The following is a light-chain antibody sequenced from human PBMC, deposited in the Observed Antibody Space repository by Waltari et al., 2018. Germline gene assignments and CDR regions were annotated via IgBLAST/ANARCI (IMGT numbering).Light chain of an antibody. V-gene: IGKV1-6*02. J-gene: IGKJ1*01. CDR2: GAS. CDR3: LQDSTYPRT. Sequence: AIQMAQSPSSLSASVGDRVSITCRASQDIRNELGWYQQKPGKAPKLLIYGASSLQSGVPSRFSGSGSGTDFTLTINNLQPEDFATYYCLQDSTYPRTFGQGTKVEVK. CDR1: QDIRNE.